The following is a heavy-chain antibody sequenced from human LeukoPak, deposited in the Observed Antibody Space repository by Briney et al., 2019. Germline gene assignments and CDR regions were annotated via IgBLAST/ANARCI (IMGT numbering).Heavy chain of an antibody. J-gene: IGHJ6*02. CDR1: GGSFSGYY. CDR2: INHSGST. D-gene: IGHD6-6*01. CDR3: ARVALMYIFEYNSSSTPRYGMDV. Sequence: SETLSLTCAVYGGSFSGYYWSWIRQPPGKGLEWIGEINHSGSTNYNPSLKSRVTISVDTSKNQFSLKLSSVTAADTAVYYCARVALMYIFEYNSSSTPRYGMDVWGQGTTVTVSS. V-gene: IGHV4-34*01.